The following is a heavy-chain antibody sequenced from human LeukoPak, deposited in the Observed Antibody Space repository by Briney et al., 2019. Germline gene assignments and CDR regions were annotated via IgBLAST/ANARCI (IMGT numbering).Heavy chain of an antibody. J-gene: IGHJ6*03. Sequence: SETLSLTCTVSGGSISSSSHYWGWIRQPPGKGLEWIGSIYYSGSTYYNPSLKSRVAISVDTSKNQFSLKLSSVTAADTAVYYCARQVGSYYYYYMDVWGKGTTVTVSS. V-gene: IGHV4-39*01. CDR3: ARQVGSYYYYYMDV. D-gene: IGHD3-10*01. CDR2: IYYSGST. CDR1: GGSISSSSHY.